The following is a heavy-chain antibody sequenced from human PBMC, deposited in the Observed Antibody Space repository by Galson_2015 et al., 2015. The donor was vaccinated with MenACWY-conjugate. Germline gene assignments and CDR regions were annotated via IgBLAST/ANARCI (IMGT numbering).Heavy chain of an antibody. CDR2: IKKDGSEK. CDR1: GFTFRNYW. Sequence: SLRLSCAASGFTFRNYWMTWVRQAPGKGLEWVASIKKDGSEKYYVDSVKGRFTISRDNAKNSLYLEMNSLRVEDTAVYSCVSGHYGMDVWGQGTTVTASS. V-gene: IGHV3-7*03. CDR3: VSGHYGMDV. J-gene: IGHJ6*02.